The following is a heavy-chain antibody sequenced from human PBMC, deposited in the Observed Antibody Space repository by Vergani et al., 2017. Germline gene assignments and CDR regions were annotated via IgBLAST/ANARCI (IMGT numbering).Heavy chain of an antibody. J-gene: IGHJ2*01. CDR2: ISGHDHRT. CDR3: VKDIAASGNYWYFDL. CDR1: GFRFREHG. V-gene: IGHV3-23*01. D-gene: IGHD6-13*01. Sequence: EVQLLESGGGSVQPGESLRLSCVASGFRFREHGMNWVRQAPGKGLEWVSGISGHDHRTLYADSVKGRFIISRDDSKNTLYLQMNSLRAEDTALYYCVKDIAASGNYWYFDLWGRGTLVTVSS.